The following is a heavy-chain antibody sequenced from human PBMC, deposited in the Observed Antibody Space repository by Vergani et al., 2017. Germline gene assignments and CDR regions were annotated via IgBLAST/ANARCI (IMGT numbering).Heavy chain of an antibody. V-gene: IGHV3-21*01. CDR3: ARGANWNYFGSGYYMDV. J-gene: IGHJ6*03. Sequence: EVQLVESGGGLVKPGGSLRLSCAASAFTFSRYSMNWVRQAPGKGLEWVSSITSSGSYGYYADSVKGRFTISRDNAKSSLYLQMNSLRAEDTAVYYCARGANWNYFGSGYYMDVWGKGTTVTVSS. CDR2: ITSSGSYG. CDR1: AFTFSRYS. D-gene: IGHD1-7*01.